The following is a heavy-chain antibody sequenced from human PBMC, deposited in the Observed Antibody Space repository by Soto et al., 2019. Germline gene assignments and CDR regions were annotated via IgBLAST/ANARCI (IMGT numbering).Heavy chain of an antibody. J-gene: IGHJ4*02. CDR3: ATGHCQLDC. CDR2: IDTRSSYI. Sequence: QVQLVESGGGLVKPGGSLRLSCAASGFTFSDYYMSWIRRAPGKGLEWVSFIDTRSSYISYADSVKGRFTISRDNAKNSLYLQMNSLGAADTAVYYCATGHCQLDCWGQGTLVIVSS. V-gene: IGHV3-11*06. CDR1: GFTFSDYY.